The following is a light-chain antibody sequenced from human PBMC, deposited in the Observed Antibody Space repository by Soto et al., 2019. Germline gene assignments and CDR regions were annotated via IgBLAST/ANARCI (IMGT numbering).Light chain of an antibody. V-gene: IGKV3D-20*02. CDR1: QSVSGRY. Sequence: EIVLTQSPGTLSLSPGDRATLSCRASQSVSGRYLAWYQQKPGQAPRLLIYGASSRATGIPARFSGSGSGADFTLTISSLEPEDFALYYCQQHINWPLTFGGGTKVDIK. CDR3: QQHINWPLT. CDR2: GAS. J-gene: IGKJ4*01.